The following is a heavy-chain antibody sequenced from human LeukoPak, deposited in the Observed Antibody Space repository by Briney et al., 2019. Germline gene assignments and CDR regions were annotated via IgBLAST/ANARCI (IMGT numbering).Heavy chain of an antibody. J-gene: IGHJ4*02. CDR2: IYWNDDK. V-gene: IGHV2-5*01. Sequence: SGPTLVKPTQTLTLTCTFSGFSLSTSGVGVVWIRQPPGKALEWLALIYWNDDKRYSPSLKSRLTITKDTSKNQVVLTMTNMAPVDTATYYCAHAQLWSDFDYWGQGTLVTVSS. CDR3: AHAQLWSDFDY. CDR1: GFSLSTSGVG. D-gene: IGHD5-18*01.